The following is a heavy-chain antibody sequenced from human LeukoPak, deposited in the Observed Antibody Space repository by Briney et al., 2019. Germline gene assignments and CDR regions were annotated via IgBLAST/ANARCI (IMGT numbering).Heavy chain of an antibody. Sequence: GSLRLSCAASGFTFSSYAMSWVRQAPGKGLEWVSAISGSGGSTYYADSVKGRFTISRDNSKNSLYLQMNSLRTEDTALYYCAKDMGCSSTSCLIDYWGQGTLVTVSS. CDR2: ISGSGGST. CDR3: AKDMGCSSTSCLIDY. CDR1: GFTFSSYA. V-gene: IGHV3-43*02. J-gene: IGHJ4*02. D-gene: IGHD2-2*01.